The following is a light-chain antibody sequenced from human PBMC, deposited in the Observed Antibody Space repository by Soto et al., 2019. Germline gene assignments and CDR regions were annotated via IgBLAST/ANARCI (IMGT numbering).Light chain of an antibody. CDR2: AAS. CDR3: QQADSCPLS. V-gene: IGKV1-12*01. Sequence: DIQMTQSPSSVSASIGDRVTISCRASQSSYKWLVWYQQKPGKAPKLLIYAASSLQNVVPARFSGSGYGTDCTLSISSLQTEDFATYYCQQADSCPLSFGGGTKVEL. CDR1: QSSYKW. J-gene: IGKJ4*01.